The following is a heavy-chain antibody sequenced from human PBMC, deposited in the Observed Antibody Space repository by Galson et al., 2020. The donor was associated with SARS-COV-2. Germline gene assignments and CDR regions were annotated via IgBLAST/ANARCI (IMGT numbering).Heavy chain of an antibody. V-gene: IGHV3-7*01. CDR3: TAGHYSL. J-gene: IGHJ3*01. Sequence: GGSLRLSCEASGFTISGSWMNWVRQAPGKGLEWLAHIKNDGSEAYYVDSVRGRFTISRDNTKNSLYLQMNNLRVDDTAVYYCTAGHYSLWGQGTTVTVSS. CDR1: GFTISGSW. D-gene: IGHD3-3*01. CDR2: IKNDGSEA.